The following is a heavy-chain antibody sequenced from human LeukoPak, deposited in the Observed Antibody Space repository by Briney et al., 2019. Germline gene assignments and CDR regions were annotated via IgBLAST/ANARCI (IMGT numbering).Heavy chain of an antibody. J-gene: IGHJ4*02. V-gene: IGHV1-69*05. D-gene: IGHD5-24*01. CDR2: IVPIFGTA. CDR1: GGTFSSYA. Sequence: SVKVSCKASGGTFSSYAISWVRQAPGQGLEWMGRIVPIFGTANYAQKFQGRVTITTDESTSTAYMELSSLRSEDTAVYYCASGWLQSGFRFDYWGQGTLVTVSS. CDR3: ASGWLQSGFRFDY.